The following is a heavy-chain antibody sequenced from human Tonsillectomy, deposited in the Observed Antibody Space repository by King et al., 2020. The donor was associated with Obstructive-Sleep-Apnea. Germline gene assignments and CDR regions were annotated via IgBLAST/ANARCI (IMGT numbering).Heavy chain of an antibody. J-gene: IGHJ2*01. CDR3: ARLGCGGDCYSSKDCYFDL. CDR1: GGSISSGGYY. Sequence: QLQESGPGLVKPSQTLSLTCTVSGGSISSGGYYWSWVRQHPGKGLEWIGYIYYSGSTYYNPSLKSRVTISVDTSKNQFSLKLSSVTAADTAVYYCARLGCGGDCYSSKDCYFDLWGRGTLVTVSS. V-gene: IGHV4-31*03. D-gene: IGHD2-21*02. CDR2: IYYSGST.